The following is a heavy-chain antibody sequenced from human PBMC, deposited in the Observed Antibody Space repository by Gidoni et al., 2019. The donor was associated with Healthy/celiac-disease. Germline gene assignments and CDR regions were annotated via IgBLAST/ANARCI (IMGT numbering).Heavy chain of an antibody. V-gene: IGHV4-4*07. Sequence: QVQLQESGPGRVKPSETLYLTGTVSGGSIRSYYWSWIRQPAGQGLEWIGRIYTSGSTNYNPSLQSRVTMSVDASKNQFSLKLSSVTAADTAVYYCASFAYGDYVDYWGQGTLVPVSS. D-gene: IGHD4-17*01. CDR1: GGSIRSYY. CDR2: IYTSGST. CDR3: ASFAYGDYVDY. J-gene: IGHJ4*02.